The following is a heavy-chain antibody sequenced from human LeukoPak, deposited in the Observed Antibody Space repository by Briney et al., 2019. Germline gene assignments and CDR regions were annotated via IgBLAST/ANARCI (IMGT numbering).Heavy chain of an antibody. J-gene: IGHJ4*02. CDR1: GSTVNSNY. CDR3: ARDVNSYAHCGH. CDR2: IYKDGRT. D-gene: IGHD5-18*01. V-gene: IGHV3-53*01. Sequence: GGSLRLSCAASGSTVNSNYMSWVRQAPGKGLERVSIIYKDGRTYYADSVKGRFTISRDNSRNMLYLQMNSLRAEDTAVYYCARDVNSYAHCGHWGQGTLVTVSS.